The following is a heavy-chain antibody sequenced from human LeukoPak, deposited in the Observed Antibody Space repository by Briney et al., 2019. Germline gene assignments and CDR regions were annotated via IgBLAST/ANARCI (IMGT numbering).Heavy chain of an antibody. V-gene: IGHV3-23*01. CDR1: GFTFNNYS. Sequence: GGSLRLSCAASGFTFNNYSMSGVRQAPGKGLEWVSTISGSGSGTDYADSVQGRFTISRDNSKNMLYLQMNSLRAEDTAVYYCSKVREQDSSDYYYYFDYWGQGTLVTVSS. D-gene: IGHD3-22*01. CDR3: SKVREQDSSDYYYYFDY. J-gene: IGHJ4*02. CDR2: ISGSGSGT.